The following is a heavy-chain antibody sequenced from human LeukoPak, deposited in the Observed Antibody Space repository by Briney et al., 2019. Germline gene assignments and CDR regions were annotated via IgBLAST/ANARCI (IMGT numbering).Heavy chain of an antibody. D-gene: IGHD6-13*01. CDR1: GYIFTSYA. CDR2: ISAYSGNT. J-gene: IGHJ4*02. V-gene: IGHV1-18*01. Sequence: ASVKVSRKPSGYIFTSYAISWVRQAPGQGLEWMGWISAYSGNTDSAQKLQVRLTMTTDTSTSTAYMELRSLRSDDTAGYYCARATGFGSGIAGARGAPKYYFDYWGQGTLVTVSS. CDR3: ARATGFGSGIAGARGAPKYYFDY.